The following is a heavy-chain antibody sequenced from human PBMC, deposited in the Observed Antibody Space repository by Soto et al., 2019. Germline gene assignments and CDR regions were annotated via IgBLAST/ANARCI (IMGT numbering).Heavy chain of an antibody. D-gene: IGHD5-18*01. CDR3: ARVRTDTAMAWFDY. J-gene: IGHJ4*02. CDR1: GGSFSGYY. CDR2: INHSGST. V-gene: IGHV4-34*01. Sequence: PSETLSLTCAVYGGSFSGYYWSWIRQPPGKGLEWIGEINHSGSTNYNPSLKSRVTISVDTSKNQFSLKLSSVTAADTAVYYCARVRTDTAMAWFDYWGQGTLVTVSS.